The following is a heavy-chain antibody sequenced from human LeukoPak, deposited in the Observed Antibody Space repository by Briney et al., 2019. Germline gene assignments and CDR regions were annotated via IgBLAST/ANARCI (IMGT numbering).Heavy chain of an antibody. CDR3: ARWDIVATIGFDY. CDR2: IYYSGRT. D-gene: IGHD5-12*01. Sequence: SETLSLTCTVSGGSISSYYWSWIRQPPGNGLEWIGYIYYSGRTNYNPSLKSRVTISVDTSKNQFSLKLSSVTAADTAVYYCARWDIVATIGFDYWGQGTLVTVSS. CDR1: GGSISSYY. V-gene: IGHV4-59*01. J-gene: IGHJ4*02.